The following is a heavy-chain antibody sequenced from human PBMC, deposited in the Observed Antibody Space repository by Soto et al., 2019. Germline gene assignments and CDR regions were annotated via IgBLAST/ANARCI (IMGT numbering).Heavy chain of an antibody. Sequence: QVQLQESGPGLVKPSQTLSLTCTVSGASLTSDGYYWTWIRQVPGKALEWIGYIFHTGTTFYNPATNGRVVMSIEKSDNQFSLNLRAVTAANTAVYYCAGALGYESNGSFLVAFDVWGQATMLTFAS. J-gene: IGHJ3*01. CDR2: IFHTGTT. D-gene: IGHD3-22*01. V-gene: IGHV4-31*03. CDR3: AGALGYESNGSFLVAFDV. CDR1: GASLTSDGYY.